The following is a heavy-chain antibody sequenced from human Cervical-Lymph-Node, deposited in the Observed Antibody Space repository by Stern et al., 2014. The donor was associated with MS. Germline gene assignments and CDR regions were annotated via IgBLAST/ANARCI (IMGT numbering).Heavy chain of an antibody. CDR1: GGSISSYY. CDR2: VHYSGTT. V-gene: IGHV4-59*08. Sequence: QLQLQESGPGLVKPSETLSLTCSVSGGSISSYYWNWIRQPPGKGLEWIANVHYSGTTNYNPSLKSRVTILLDPSMNKTSLNLTSVTAADTAVYYCAGSGTYYPDYWGQGILVTVSS. D-gene: IGHD3-3*01. CDR3: AGSGTYYPDY. J-gene: IGHJ4*02.